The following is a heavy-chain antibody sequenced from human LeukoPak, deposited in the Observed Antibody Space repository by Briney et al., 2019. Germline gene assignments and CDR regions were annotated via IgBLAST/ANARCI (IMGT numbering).Heavy chain of an antibody. CDR3: ATTPYYYDSSGYSPDY. J-gene: IGHJ4*02. D-gene: IGHD3-22*01. Sequence: QTGGSLRLSCAASGFMFSSNWMSWVRLAPGKGLEWVSAISGSGGSAYYADSVKGRFTISRDNSKNTLYLQMNSLRAEDTAVYYCATTPYYYDSSGYSPDYWGQGTLVTVSS. CDR2: ISGSGGSA. CDR1: GFMFSSNW. V-gene: IGHV3-23*01.